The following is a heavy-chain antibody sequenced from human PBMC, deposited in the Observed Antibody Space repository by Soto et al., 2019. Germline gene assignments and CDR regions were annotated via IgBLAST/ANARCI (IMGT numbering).Heavy chain of an antibody. V-gene: IGHV4-31*03. J-gene: IGHJ6*02. Sequence: PSETLSLTCTVSGDPISSGGYFWTLIRQHPGEGLEWIGNTYYTGTTYYNPSLKSRVSISVDTSKNQFSLKLTSVTAADTAIYYCARDRVSRDNKPYGMDVWGQGTTVTVSS. CDR2: TYYTGTT. CDR3: ARDRVSRDNKPYGMDV. CDR1: GDPISSGGYF. D-gene: IGHD2-21*01.